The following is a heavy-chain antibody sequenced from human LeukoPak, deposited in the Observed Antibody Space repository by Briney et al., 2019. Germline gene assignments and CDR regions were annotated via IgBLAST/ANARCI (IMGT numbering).Heavy chain of an antibody. CDR2: IYYSGST. CDR3: ARFNHEVTTVTQRRGRGMDV. D-gene: IGHD4-11*01. CDR1: GGSISSYY. Sequence: SETLSLTCTVSGGSISSYYWSWIRQPPGKGLEWIGYIYYSGSTNYNPSLKSRVTISVDTSKNQFSLKLSSVTAADTAVYYCARFNHEVTTVTQRRGRGMDVWGQGTTVTVSS. V-gene: IGHV4-59*01. J-gene: IGHJ6*02.